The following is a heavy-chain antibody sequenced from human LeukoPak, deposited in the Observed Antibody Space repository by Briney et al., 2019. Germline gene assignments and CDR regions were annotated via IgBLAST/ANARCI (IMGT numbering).Heavy chain of an antibody. Sequence: PGGSLRLSCAASGFTFSSYWMSWVRQAPGKGLEWVANIKQDGSEKYYVDSVKGRFTISRDNAKNSLYLQMNSLRAEDTAVYHCAREVWGRAYCGGDCYSDWFDPWGQGTLVTVSS. D-gene: IGHD2-21*02. V-gene: IGHV3-7*01. CDR1: GFTFSSYW. J-gene: IGHJ5*02. CDR3: AREVWGRAYCGGDCYSDWFDP. CDR2: IKQDGSEK.